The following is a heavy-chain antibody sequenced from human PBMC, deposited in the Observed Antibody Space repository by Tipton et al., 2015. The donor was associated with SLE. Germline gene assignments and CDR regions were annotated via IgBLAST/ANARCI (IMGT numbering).Heavy chain of an antibody. D-gene: IGHD1-14*01. J-gene: IGHJ4*02. CDR2: IWYDGSNK. Sequence: SLRLSCAASGFTFSSYGMHWVRQAPGKGLEWVAVIWYDGSNKYYADSVKGRFTISRDNSKNTLYLQMNSLRAEDTAVYYCAKDLRGEPIDYWGQGTLVTVSS. CDR3: AKDLRGEPIDY. CDR1: GFTFSSYG. V-gene: IGHV3-33*06.